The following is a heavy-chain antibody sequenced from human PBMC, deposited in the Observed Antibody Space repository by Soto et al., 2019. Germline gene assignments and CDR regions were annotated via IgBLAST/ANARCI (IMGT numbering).Heavy chain of an antibody. Sequence: PGGSLRLSCAASGFTVSSNHMSWVRQAPGKGLEWVSVIYSGGSTYYADSVKGRFTISRDNSKNMLYLQMNSLRAKDTAVYYCARDDYYDSSGYYYVWYWGQGTLVTVSS. CDR2: IYSGGST. CDR3: ARDDYYDSSGYYYVWY. J-gene: IGHJ4*02. D-gene: IGHD3-22*01. CDR1: GFTVSSNH. V-gene: IGHV3-66*01.